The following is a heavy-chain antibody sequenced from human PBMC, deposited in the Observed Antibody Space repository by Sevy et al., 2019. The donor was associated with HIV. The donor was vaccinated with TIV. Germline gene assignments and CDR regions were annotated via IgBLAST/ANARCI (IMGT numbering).Heavy chain of an antibody. CDR1: GFTFSSYW. CDR2: IKQDGSEI. Sequence: GGSLRLSCAASGFTFSSYWMTWVRQAPGKGLEWVANIKQDGSEIYYVDSVKGRFTISRDNAKNSLYLQMNSLRAEDTAVYYCARDTLRYSSSHSGYWGQGTLVTVSS. J-gene: IGHJ4*02. V-gene: IGHV3-7*01. CDR3: ARDTLRYSSSHSGY. D-gene: IGHD6-6*01.